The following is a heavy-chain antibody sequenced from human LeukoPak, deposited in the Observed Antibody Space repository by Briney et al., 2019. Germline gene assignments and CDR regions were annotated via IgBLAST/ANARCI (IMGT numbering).Heavy chain of an antibody. CDR1: GYTFSGYY. CDR2: INPNSGGT. CDR3: ASEEGGSRTQYFQH. D-gene: IGHD5-12*01. Sequence: ASVKVSCKASGYTFSGYYMHWVRQAPGQGLEWMGWINPNSGGTNYAQKFQGRVTMTRDTSISTAYMELSRLRSDDTAVYYCASEEGGSRTQYFQHWGQGTLVTVSS. J-gene: IGHJ1*01. V-gene: IGHV1-2*02.